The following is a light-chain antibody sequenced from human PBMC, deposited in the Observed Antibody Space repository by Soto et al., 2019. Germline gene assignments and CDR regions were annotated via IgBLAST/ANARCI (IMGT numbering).Light chain of an antibody. CDR2: DVS. J-gene: IGLJ2*01. Sequence: QSALTQPASVSGSPGQSITISCTGTSSDVGGYNYVSWYQQHPGKAPKLTIYDVSSRPSGFSNRFSGSRSGNTASLTISRLLSEDEADYYCTSYTTNKTPLFGGGTKLTVL. CDR1: SSDVGGYNY. V-gene: IGLV2-14*03. CDR3: TSYTTNKTPL.